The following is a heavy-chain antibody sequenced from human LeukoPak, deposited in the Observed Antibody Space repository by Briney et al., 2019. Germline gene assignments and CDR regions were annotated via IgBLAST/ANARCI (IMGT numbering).Heavy chain of an antibody. CDR3: AHSLGRCSGNCYTYFDY. CDR1: GFSLSTSGVG. Sequence: SGPTLVNPTQTLTLTCTFSGFSLSTSGVGVGWIRQPPGKALEWLAVIYWDDDKRYSPSLKSRLTITKDTSKNQVVLTMTNIDPVDTATYYCAHSLGRCSGNCYTYFDYWGQGTLVTVSS. D-gene: IGHD2-21*02. J-gene: IGHJ4*02. V-gene: IGHV2-5*02. CDR2: IYWDDDK.